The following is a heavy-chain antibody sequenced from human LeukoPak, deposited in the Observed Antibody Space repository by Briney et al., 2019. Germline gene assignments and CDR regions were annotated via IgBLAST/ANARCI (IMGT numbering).Heavy chain of an antibody. D-gene: IGHD5-12*01. J-gene: IGHJ4*02. CDR1: GFTFSSYS. Sequence: SGGSLRLSCAASGFTFSSYSMNWVRQAPGKGLEWVSSISSSSSYIYYADSVKGRFTISRDNAKNSLYLQMNSLRAEDTAVYYCARLQLSGYSGYASQAFDYWGQGTLVTVSS. CDR2: ISSSSSYI. V-gene: IGHV3-21*01. CDR3: ARLQLSGYSGYASQAFDY.